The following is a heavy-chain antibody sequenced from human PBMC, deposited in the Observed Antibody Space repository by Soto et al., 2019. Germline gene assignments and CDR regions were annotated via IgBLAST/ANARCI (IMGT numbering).Heavy chain of an antibody. Sequence: ASVKVSCRASGCTFTSYYMHWVRQAPGQGLEWMGIINPSGGSTSYAQKFQGRVTMTRDTSTSTVYMELSSLRSEDTAVYYCAGTRGPYYYDSSGYYSYGSPFDYWGQGTLVTVSS. D-gene: IGHD3-22*01. J-gene: IGHJ4*02. V-gene: IGHV1-46*01. CDR3: AGTRGPYYYDSSGYYSYGSPFDY. CDR2: INPSGGST. CDR1: GCTFTSYY.